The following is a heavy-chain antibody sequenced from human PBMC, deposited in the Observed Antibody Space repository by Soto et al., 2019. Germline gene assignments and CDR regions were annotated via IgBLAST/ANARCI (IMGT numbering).Heavy chain of an antibody. J-gene: IGHJ6*02. D-gene: IGHD3-22*01. CDR3: ARGFFHYYDSSGPDAMDA. CDR2: ISGSGGAT. V-gene: IGHV3-23*01. CDR1: GFTFSNYA. Sequence: GGSLRLSCAASGFTFSNYAMSWVRQPPGKGLEWVSGISGSGGATYYADSVKGRFTISRDNSKNTLYLQMNSLRAADTALYYCARGFFHYYDSSGPDAMDAWGQGTTVTVSS.